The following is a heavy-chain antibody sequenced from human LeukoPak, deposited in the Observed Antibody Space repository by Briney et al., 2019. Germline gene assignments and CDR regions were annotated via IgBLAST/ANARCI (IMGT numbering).Heavy chain of an antibody. D-gene: IGHD3-10*01. Sequence: SGGSLRLSCAASGFTFSSYGMSWVRQAPGKGLEWVSAISGSGGSTYYADSVKGRFTISRDNSKNTLYLQMNSLRAEDTAVYYCAKDLVVRGVIESVGGWGQGTLVTVPS. CDR3: AKDLVVRGVIESVGG. CDR2: ISGSGGST. V-gene: IGHV3-23*01. CDR1: GFTFSSYG. J-gene: IGHJ4*02.